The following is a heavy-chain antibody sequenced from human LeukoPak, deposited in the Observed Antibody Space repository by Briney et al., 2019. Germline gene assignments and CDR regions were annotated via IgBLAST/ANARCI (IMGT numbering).Heavy chain of an antibody. D-gene: IGHD4-11*01. CDR1: GYNFVNYW. CDR3: ARLSFDSNYNYSMDG. Sequence: GESLKIFCKNLGYNFVNYWIGWGRQKPGKGVVWMGIIYSSDSDTRYTPSFEGQVIISADKSLSTTFLQWNRLTASDTAMYYCARLSFDSNYNYSMDGWRKRATLTVSS. CDR2: IYSSDSDT. J-gene: IGHJ6*03. V-gene: IGHV5-51*01.